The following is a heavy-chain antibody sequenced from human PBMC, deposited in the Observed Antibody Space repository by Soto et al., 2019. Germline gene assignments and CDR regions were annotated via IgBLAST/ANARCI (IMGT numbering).Heavy chain of an antibody. D-gene: IGHD2-8*01. CDR1: GGSISTYY. J-gene: IGHJ4*02. CDR3: ARPPDPFEYARPDY. V-gene: IGHV4-59*01. Sequence: TLSLTCSFSGGSISTYYWSWIRQSPGKGLEWIGYIYYSGSTDYNPSHKSRVTISVDTSKNLFSLTLSSVTAADTAMYYCARPPDPFEYARPDYWGQGLLVTVSS. CDR2: IYYSGST.